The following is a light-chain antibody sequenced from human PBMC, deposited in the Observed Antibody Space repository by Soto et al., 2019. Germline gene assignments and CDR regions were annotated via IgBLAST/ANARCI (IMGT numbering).Light chain of an antibody. Sequence: EIVLPQCPGSLCWSPETRATLSCRASQSVSSNLAWHQQKPGQAPRLLIYDASNRATGIPARFSGSGSGTDFTLTISSLEPEDFAVYYCQQRSNWPPVTSGQGARPEI. CDR3: QQRSNWPPVT. CDR2: DAS. V-gene: IGKV3-11*01. J-gene: IGKJ5*01. CDR1: QSVSSN.